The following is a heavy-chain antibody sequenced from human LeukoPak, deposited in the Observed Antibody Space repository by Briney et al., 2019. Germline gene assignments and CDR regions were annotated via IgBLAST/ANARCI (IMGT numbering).Heavy chain of an antibody. CDR3: AKDSRAVVVAATFDY. CDR2: ISYDGSNK. J-gene: IGHJ4*02. V-gene: IGHV3-30*18. D-gene: IGHD2-15*01. CDR1: GFTFSSYG. Sequence: GGSLRLSCAASGFTFSSYGMHWVRQAPGKGLEWVAVISYDGSNKYYADSVKGRFTISRDNSKSTLYLQMNSLRAEDTAVYYCAKDSRAVVVAATFDYWGQGTLVTVSS.